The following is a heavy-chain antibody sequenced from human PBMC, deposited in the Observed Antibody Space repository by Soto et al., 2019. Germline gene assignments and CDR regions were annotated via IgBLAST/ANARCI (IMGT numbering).Heavy chain of an antibody. CDR3: AREGYSGYDYGPYYYYGMDV. D-gene: IGHD5-12*01. J-gene: IGHJ6*02. Sequence: SVKVSCKASGGTFSSYAISWVRQAPGQGLEWMGGIIPIFGTANYAQKFQGRVTITADESTSTAYMELSSLRSEDTAVYYCAREGYSGYDYGPYYYYGMDVWGQGTTVTVSS. V-gene: IGHV1-69*13. CDR2: IIPIFGTA. CDR1: GGTFSSYA.